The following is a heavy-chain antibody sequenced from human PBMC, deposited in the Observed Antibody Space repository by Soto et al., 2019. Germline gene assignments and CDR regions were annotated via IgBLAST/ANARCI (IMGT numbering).Heavy chain of an antibody. D-gene: IGHD4-17*01. CDR2: INPNSGGT. V-gene: IGHV1-2*04. Sequence: ASVKVSCKASGYTFTGYYMHCVRQAPGQGLEWMGWINPNSGGTNYAQKFQGWVTMTRDTSISTAYMELSRLRSDDTAVYYCARFTVTTTGAFDIWGQGTMVT. J-gene: IGHJ3*02. CDR1: GYTFTGYY. CDR3: ARFTVTTTGAFDI.